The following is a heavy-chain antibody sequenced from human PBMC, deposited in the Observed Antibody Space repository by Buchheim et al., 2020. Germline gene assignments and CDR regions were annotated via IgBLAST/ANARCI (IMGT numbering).Heavy chain of an antibody. J-gene: IGHJ4*02. CDR2: IKRKVDGGTT. CDR3: ATTSYYEISTGYQYYLDH. CDR1: GFTFTYAS. V-gene: IGHV3-15*01. Sequence: EVYLVESGGGLVKPGGSLRLSCGASGFTFTYASMSWVRQAPGKGLEWVGRIKRKVDGGTTDYAAPGKGRFTISRDESKNMLYLQMNTLRTADTAVYFCATTSYYEISTGYQYYLDHWRQGTL. D-gene: IGHD3-9*01.